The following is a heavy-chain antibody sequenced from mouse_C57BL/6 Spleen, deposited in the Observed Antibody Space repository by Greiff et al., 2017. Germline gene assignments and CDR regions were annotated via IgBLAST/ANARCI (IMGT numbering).Heavy chain of an antibody. CDR2: FYPGSGSI. CDR3: ARHEDERFDYYAMDY. Sequence: VKLVESGAELVKPGASVKLSCKASGYTFTEYTIHWVKQRSGQGLEWIGWFYPGSGSIKYNEKFKDKATLTADKSSSTVYMELSRLTSEDSAVYFGARHEDERFDYYAMDYWGQGTSVTVSS. V-gene: IGHV1-62-2*01. CDR1: GYTFTEYT. J-gene: IGHJ4*01.